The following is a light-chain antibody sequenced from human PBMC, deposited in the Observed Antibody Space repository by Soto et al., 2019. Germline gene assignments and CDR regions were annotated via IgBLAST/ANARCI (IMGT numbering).Light chain of an antibody. CDR1: SGHSTYA. V-gene: IGLV4-69*01. CDR3: QTLGTGFRV. CDR2: LDSAGRH. J-gene: IGLJ3*02. Sequence: QSVLTQSPSASASLGASVKLTCTLSSGHSTYAIAWHQQQPEKGPRFLMNLDSAGRHSKGDEIPDRFSGSSSGAERYLTISSLQSEDEADYYCQTLGTGFRVFGGGTQLTVL.